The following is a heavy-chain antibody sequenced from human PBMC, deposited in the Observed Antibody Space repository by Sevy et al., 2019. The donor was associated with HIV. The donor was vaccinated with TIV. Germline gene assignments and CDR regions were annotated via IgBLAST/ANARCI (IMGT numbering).Heavy chain of an antibody. D-gene: IGHD6-19*01. Sequence: GGSLRLSCAASGFTFSNYYMSWVRQAPGKGLEWVANIKQDGSEKNYVDSVKGRFTISRDNAKNSVYLQMNSLRGDDSAVYYCARDLYSSVAFDIWGQGTMVSVSS. CDR1: GFTFSNYY. V-gene: IGHV3-7*01. CDR3: ARDLYSSVAFDI. CDR2: IKQDGSEK. J-gene: IGHJ3*02.